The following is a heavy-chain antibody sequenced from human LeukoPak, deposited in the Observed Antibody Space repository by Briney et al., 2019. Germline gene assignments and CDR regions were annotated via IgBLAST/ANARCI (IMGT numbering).Heavy chain of an antibody. CDR3: ARVFGESYAVDY. D-gene: IGHD3-10*02. CDR2: IYYSGST. V-gene: IGHV4-59*12. Sequence: SETLSLTCTVSGGSISSYYWSWIRQPPGKGLEWIGYIYYSGSTNYNPSLKSRVTISVDTSKNQFSLKLSSVTAADTAVYYCARVFGESYAVDYWGQGTLVTVSS. CDR1: GGSISSYY. J-gene: IGHJ4*02.